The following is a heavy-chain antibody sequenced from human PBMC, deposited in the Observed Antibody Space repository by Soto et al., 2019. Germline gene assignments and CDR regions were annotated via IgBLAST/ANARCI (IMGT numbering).Heavy chain of an antibody. J-gene: IGHJ5*02. D-gene: IGHD2-15*01. V-gene: IGHV4-4*07. CDR2: IYTSGST. Sequence: SETLSLTCTVSGGSISSYYWSWIRQPAGKGLEWIGRIYTSGSTNYNPSLKSRVTMSVDTSKNQFSLKLSSVTAADTAVYYRARAGCSGGSCYFAGNWFDPWGQATLATVSS. CDR3: ARAGCSGGSCYFAGNWFDP. CDR1: GGSISSYY.